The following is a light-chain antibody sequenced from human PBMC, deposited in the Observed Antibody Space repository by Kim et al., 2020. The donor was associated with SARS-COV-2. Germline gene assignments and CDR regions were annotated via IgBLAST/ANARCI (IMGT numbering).Light chain of an antibody. CDR3: QQSYSTPPYT. CDR1: QSISSY. J-gene: IGKJ2*01. Sequence: ASVGDRVTITCRASQSISSYLNWYQQKPGKAPKLLIYAATSLQSGVPSRFSGSGSGTDFTLTISSLQPEDFATYYCQQSYSTPPYTFGQGTKLEI. V-gene: IGKV1-39*01. CDR2: AAT.